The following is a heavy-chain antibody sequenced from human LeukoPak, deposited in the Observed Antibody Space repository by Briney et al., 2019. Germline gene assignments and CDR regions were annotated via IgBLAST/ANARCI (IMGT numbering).Heavy chain of an antibody. J-gene: IGHJ4*02. CDR2: IYTSGST. CDR3: ARHVRYCSSTSCYTLDY. D-gene: IGHD2-2*02. Sequence: PSETLSLTCTVSGGSISSYYWSWIRQPAGKGLEWIGRIYTSGSTNYNPSLKSRVTMSVDTSKNQFSLKLSSVTAADTAVYYCARHVRYCSSTSCYTLDYWGQGTLVTVSS. CDR1: GGSISSYY. V-gene: IGHV4-4*07.